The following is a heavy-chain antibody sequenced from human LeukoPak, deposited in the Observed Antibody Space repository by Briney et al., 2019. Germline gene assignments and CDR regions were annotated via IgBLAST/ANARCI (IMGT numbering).Heavy chain of an antibody. CDR2: IIPIFGTA. V-gene: IGHV1-69*01. J-gene: IGHJ4*02. D-gene: IGHD3-10*01. CDR3: AREGRSITPSYYFDY. Sequence: SVKVSCKASGGTFSSYAISWARQAPGQGLEWMGGIIPIFGTANYAQKFQGRVTITADESTSTAYMELSSLRSEDTAVYYCAREGRSITPSYYFDYWGQGTLVTVSS. CDR1: GGTFSSYA.